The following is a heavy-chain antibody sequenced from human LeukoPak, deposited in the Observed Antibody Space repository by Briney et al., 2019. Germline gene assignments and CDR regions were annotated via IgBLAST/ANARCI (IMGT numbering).Heavy chain of an antibody. J-gene: IGHJ2*01. CDR1: GFTFSRHG. CDR2: IAFDGGNK. CDR3: ARWTGSDVAGSLDL. V-gene: IGHV3-33*05. Sequence: PGGSLRLSCAASGFTFSRHGMHWVRQAPGKGLEWITFIAFDGGNKWYADSVKGRFTISRDNYMDTLYLQTNSLRVEDTAAYYCARWTGSDVAGSLDLWGRGTLVSVSS. D-gene: IGHD3-10*01.